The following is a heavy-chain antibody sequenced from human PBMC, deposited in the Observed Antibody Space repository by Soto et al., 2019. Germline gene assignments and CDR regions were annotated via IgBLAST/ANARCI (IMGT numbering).Heavy chain of an antibody. V-gene: IGHV3-30-3*01. CDR2: ISYDGSNK. J-gene: IGHJ6*02. Sequence: GGSLRLSCAASGFTFISYAIHFFRHSPFKWLEWVAVISYDGSNKYYADSVKGRFTISRDNSKNTLYLQMNSLRAEDTAVYYCARDSIAAAGSYYYYYYGMDVWGQGTTVTVSS. D-gene: IGHD6-13*01. CDR3: ARDSIAAAGSYYYYYYGMDV. CDR1: GFTFISYA.